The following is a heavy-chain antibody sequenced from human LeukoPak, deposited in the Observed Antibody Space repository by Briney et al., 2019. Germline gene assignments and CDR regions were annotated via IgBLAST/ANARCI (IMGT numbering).Heavy chain of an antibody. Sequence: ASVKVSCKASGYTFTSYYMHWVRQAPGQGLEWMGIINPSGGSTSYAQKFRGRVTMTRDTSTSTVYMELSSLRSEDTAVYYCARYTMVRGAMSYYGMDVWGQGTTVTVSS. CDR1: GYTFTSYY. CDR3: ARYTMVRGAMSYYGMDV. CDR2: INPSGGST. J-gene: IGHJ6*02. D-gene: IGHD3-10*01. V-gene: IGHV1-46*01.